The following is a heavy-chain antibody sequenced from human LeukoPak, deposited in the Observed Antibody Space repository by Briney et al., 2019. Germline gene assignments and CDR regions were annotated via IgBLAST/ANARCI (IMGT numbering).Heavy chain of an antibody. CDR1: GFTFDDYG. D-gene: IGHD5-18*01. CDR2: INTDGSST. Sequence: PGGSLRLSCAASGFTFDDYGTSWVRQAPGKGLEWVSRINTDGSSTSYADSVKGRFTISRDNAKNTLYLQMNSLRAEDTAVYYCARALGYSYGLFDYWGQGTLVTVSS. J-gene: IGHJ4*02. V-gene: IGHV3-74*01. CDR3: ARALGYSYGLFDY.